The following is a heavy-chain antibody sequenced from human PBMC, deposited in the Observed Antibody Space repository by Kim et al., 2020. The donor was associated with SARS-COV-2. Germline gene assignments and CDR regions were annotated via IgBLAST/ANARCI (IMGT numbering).Heavy chain of an antibody. Sequence: GGSLRLSCAVSGFTFSSFGMTWVRQAPGKGLECVSTISGSGGNTYYADSVKGRFTISRDNSKNTLLLQMNSLRAGDTAVYYCAKHRTTATNHFDYWGQGTLVTVSS. CDR1: GFTFSSFG. CDR2: ISGSGGNT. CDR3: AKHRTTATNHFDY. J-gene: IGHJ4*02. V-gene: IGHV3-23*01. D-gene: IGHD2-21*02.